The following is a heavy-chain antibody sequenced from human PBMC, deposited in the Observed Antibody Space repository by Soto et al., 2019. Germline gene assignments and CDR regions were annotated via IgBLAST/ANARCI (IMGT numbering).Heavy chain of an antibody. D-gene: IGHD6-13*01. J-gene: IGHJ4*02. V-gene: IGHV1-69*13. CDR3: VRDSGARLSSS. CDR2: IVPIYRTA. Sequence: ASVKVSCKASGGTFSSYRINWVRQAPGQGLEWMGGIVPIYRTADSAQEFQGRVTITADESARTAYMELRSLKSRDTAVYYCVRDSGARLSSSWGQGTLVTVSS. CDR1: GGTFSSYR.